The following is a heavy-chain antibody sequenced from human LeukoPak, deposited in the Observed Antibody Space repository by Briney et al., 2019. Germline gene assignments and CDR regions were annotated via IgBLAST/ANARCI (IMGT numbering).Heavy chain of an antibody. Sequence: GGTLRLSCAASGFTFSSYSMSWVRQAPGKGLEWVSIISDSGANTYYADSVRGRFTISRDNSKNTLYLQMNSLRAEDTAVYYCARGSRFGVVERDAFDIWGQGTMVTVSS. J-gene: IGHJ3*02. CDR3: ARGSRFGVVERDAFDI. V-gene: IGHV3-23*01. CDR1: GFTFSSYS. D-gene: IGHD3-3*01. CDR2: ISDSGANT.